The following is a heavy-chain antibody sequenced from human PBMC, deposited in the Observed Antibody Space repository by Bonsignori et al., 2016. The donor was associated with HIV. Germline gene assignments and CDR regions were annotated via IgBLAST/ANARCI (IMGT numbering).Heavy chain of an antibody. J-gene: IGHJ4*02. CDR3: TTMSWSPTDPNFSDY. Sequence: WVRQAPGQGLEWMGWINANSGGTNYAQKFQGRFTMTRDTSISTAYMELSRLRSDDTAVYYCTTMSWSPTDPNFSDYWGQGTLVTVSS. CDR2: INANSGGT. V-gene: IGHV1-2*02. D-gene: IGHD3-10*02.